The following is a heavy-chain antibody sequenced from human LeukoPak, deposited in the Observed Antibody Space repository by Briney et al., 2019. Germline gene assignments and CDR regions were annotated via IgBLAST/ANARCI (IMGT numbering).Heavy chain of an antibody. CDR1: SDSISSTY. CDR2: ISYTGST. CDR3: ARHIRVGGNYHFDY. D-gene: IGHD1-7*01. V-gene: IGHV4-59*08. J-gene: IGHJ4*02. Sequence: SETLSLTGTVSSDSISSTYWGWIRQSPGRRLEWIAYISYTGSTRYNPSLKSRVTMSIDTSENQISLMLTSVTAADTTVYYCARHIRVGGNYHFDYWDQGTPVTVSS.